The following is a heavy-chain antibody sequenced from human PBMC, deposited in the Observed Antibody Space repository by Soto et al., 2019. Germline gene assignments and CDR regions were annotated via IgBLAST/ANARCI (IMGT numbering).Heavy chain of an antibody. CDR2: ISYDGSTK. CDR3: AKDGYDYSDFYYYMDV. Sequence: GGSLRLSCPASGFTFSSYAMHWVRQAPGKGLEWVAVISYDGSTKYYADSVKGRFTISRDNSKNTLYLQMNSLRAEDTAVYYCAKDGYDYSDFYYYMDVWGKGATVTVSS. J-gene: IGHJ6*03. CDR1: GFTFSSYA. V-gene: IGHV3-30*18. D-gene: IGHD4-4*01.